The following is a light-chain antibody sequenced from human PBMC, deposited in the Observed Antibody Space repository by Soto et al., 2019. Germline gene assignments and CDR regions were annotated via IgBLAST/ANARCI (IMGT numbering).Light chain of an antibody. CDR1: SSDVGGYNY. CDR3: CSYAGSYYV. Sequence: QSALTQPRSVSGSPGQSVTISCTGTSSDVGGYNYVSWYQQHPGNAPKLMIYDGSKRPSGVRDRFSGSKSGNTASPTISGLQAEDEADYCCCSYAGSYYVFGRGTKLTVL. CDR2: DGS. J-gene: IGLJ3*02. V-gene: IGLV2-11*01.